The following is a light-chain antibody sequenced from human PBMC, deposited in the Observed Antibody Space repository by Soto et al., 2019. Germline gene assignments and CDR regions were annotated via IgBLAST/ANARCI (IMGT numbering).Light chain of an antibody. CDR3: QSYDGRLSGYV. CDR2: GNS. J-gene: IGLJ1*01. CDR1: SSNIGAGYD. V-gene: IGLV1-40*01. Sequence: QLVLTQPPSVSGAPGQRVTISCTGSSSNIGAGYDVHWYQQLPGTAPKLLIYGNSNRPSGVPDRFSGSKSGTSASLAITGLQAEDEADYYCQSYDGRLSGYVFGTGTKLTVL.